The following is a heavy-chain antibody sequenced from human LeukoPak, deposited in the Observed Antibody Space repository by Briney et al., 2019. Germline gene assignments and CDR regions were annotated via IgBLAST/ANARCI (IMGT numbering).Heavy chain of an antibody. V-gene: IGHV4-59*01. CDR3: ARVSAAGMEFHYGMDV. D-gene: IGHD6-13*01. J-gene: IGHJ6*02. CDR1: GGPIRSYY. CDR2: IHYSEST. Sequence: SETLSLTCTVSGGPIRSYYWSWMRQPPGKGLEWIGNIHYSESTNFNPSLKSRVAIAVDTSKNQFSLSMRSVTAADTAVYYCARVSAAGMEFHYGMDVWGQGTTVLVSS.